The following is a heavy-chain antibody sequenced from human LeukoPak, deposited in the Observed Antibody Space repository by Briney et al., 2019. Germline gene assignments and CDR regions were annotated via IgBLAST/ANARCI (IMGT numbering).Heavy chain of an antibody. CDR3: AKDARWLAAGTFDI. CDR2: ISEGGDRT. D-gene: IGHD6-19*01. Sequence: GGSLRLSCAPPAFTLSTYAMNWLRQAPGKGLNWVSGISEGGDRTFYADSVKGRFTISRDNSTRTLYLQMNSPRADYTSDYSSAKDARWLAAGTFDIWGQGTMVTVS. V-gene: IGHV3-23*01. CDR1: AFTLSTYA. J-gene: IGHJ3*02.